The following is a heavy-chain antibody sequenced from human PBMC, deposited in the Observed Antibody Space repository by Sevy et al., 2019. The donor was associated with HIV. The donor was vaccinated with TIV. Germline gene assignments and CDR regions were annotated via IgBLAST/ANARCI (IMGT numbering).Heavy chain of an antibody. CDR2: VYYSGRT. J-gene: IGHJ6*02. CDR1: GGTIRTSGDY. V-gene: IGHV4-39*01. CDR3: ARPGDSSALRGGYQYTVAI. D-gene: IGHD6-19*01. Sequence: SETLSLTCTVSGGTIRTSGDYWGRIRQPPGKGPEWIGSVYYSGRTHYNSSLRGRVTISVDTSKNQFSLRLSSVTAADTAVYYCARPGDSSALRGGYQYTVAIWGQGTTVTVSS.